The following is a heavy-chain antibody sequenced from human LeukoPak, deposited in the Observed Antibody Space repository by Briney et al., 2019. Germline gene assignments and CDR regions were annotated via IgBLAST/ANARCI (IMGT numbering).Heavy chain of an antibody. D-gene: IGHD1-1*01. CDR1: GFTFGDYA. V-gene: IGHV3-9*01. Sequence: PGRSLRLSCAASGFTFGDYAMHWVRHVPGKGLEWVSGISWNSCSIGYADSVKGRFTISRDNANKSLYLQIKSLRAEDTALYYCAKDISWNEGYFDYWGQGTLVTVSS. CDR2: ISWNSCSI. J-gene: IGHJ4*02. CDR3: AKDISWNEGYFDY.